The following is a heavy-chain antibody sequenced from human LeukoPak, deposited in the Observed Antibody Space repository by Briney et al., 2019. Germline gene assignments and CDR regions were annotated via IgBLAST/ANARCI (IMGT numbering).Heavy chain of an antibody. V-gene: IGHV4-34*01. CDR1: GGSFSGYY. CDR3: ARGSKQMTTVTTVDFDY. D-gene: IGHD4-17*01. Sequence: SETLSLTCAVYGGSFSGYYWSWIRQPPGKGLEWIGEINRSGSTNYNPSLKSRVTISVDTSKNQFSLKLSSVTAADTAVYYCARGSKQMTTVTTVDFDYWGQGTLVTVSS. CDR2: INRSGST. J-gene: IGHJ4*02.